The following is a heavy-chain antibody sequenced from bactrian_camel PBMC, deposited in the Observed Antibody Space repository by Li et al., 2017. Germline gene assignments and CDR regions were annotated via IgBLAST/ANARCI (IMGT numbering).Heavy chain of an antibody. CDR2: IHKDGTT. CDR1: GYVC. V-gene: IGHV3S53*01. Sequence: HVQLVESGGGSVQAGGSLRLSCSASGYVCMGWYRQTPGNERDGLATIHKDGTTSYADSAKGRFTISQDISKNTVYLQMNNLKPEDTAVYYCAAGPPGDESDLSPTCQDILFGHWGQGTQVTVS. CDR3: AAGPPGDESDLSPTCQDILFGH. J-gene: IGHJ6*01. D-gene: IGHD3*01.